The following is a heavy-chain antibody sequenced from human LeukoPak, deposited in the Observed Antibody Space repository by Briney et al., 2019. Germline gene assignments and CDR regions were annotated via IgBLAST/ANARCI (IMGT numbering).Heavy chain of an antibody. CDR3: ARRLAPYYDFWSGAGAFDI. CDR1: GYSFTSYE. V-gene: IGHV1-8*01. J-gene: IGHJ3*02. D-gene: IGHD3-3*01. Sequence: ASVKVSCKASGYSFTSYEINWVRQATGQGLEWMGGMNLNNGDTDFAQRFQGRVTMTRNTSISTAYMELSSLRSEDTAVYFCARRLAPYYDFWSGAGAFDIWGQGTMVTVSS. CDR2: MNLNNGDT.